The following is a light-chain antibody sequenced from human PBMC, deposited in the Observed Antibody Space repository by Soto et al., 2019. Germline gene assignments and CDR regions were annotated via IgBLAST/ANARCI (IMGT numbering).Light chain of an antibody. CDR2: DAS. V-gene: IGKV1-33*01. Sequence: DIQMTQSPSSLSASVGDRVTITCQASHDISNYLNWYQQKPGKGPKLLIFDASKLATGVPSRFGGSASGTDFTLTISSLQPEDIATYYCQQYANLPITFGQGTRLDIK. CDR1: HDISNY. J-gene: IGKJ5*01. CDR3: QQYANLPIT.